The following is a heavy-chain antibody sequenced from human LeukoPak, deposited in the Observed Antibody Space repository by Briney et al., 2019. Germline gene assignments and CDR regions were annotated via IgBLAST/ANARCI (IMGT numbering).Heavy chain of an antibody. J-gene: IGHJ4*02. CDR2: ISGGGTST. D-gene: IGHD4-17*01. V-gene: IGHV3-23*01. CDR1: GFTFSSYA. Sequence: GGSLRLSCAASGFTFSSYAMSWVRQAPGKGLEWVSTISGGGTSTYYADSVKGRFTISRDNAKNSLYLQMNSLRAEDTAVYYCARVNYGDYLPSFDYWGQGTLVTVSS. CDR3: ARVNYGDYLPSFDY.